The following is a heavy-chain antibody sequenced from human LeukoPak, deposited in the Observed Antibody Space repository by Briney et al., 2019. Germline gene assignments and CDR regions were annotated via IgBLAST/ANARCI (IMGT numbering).Heavy chain of an antibody. CDR1: GGSISSGGYS. CDR2: IYHSGST. V-gene: IGHV4-30-2*01. D-gene: IGHD3-16*01. Sequence: SQTLSLTCAVSGGSISSGGYSWSWIRQPPGKGLEWIGYIYHSGSTYYNPSLKSRVTISVDRSKNQFSLKLSSVTAAETAVYCCARGGGQLTVFDYWGQGTLVTVSS. CDR3: ARGGGQLTVFDY. J-gene: IGHJ4*02.